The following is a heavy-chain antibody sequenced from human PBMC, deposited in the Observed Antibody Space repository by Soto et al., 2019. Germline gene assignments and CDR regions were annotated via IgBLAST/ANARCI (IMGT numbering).Heavy chain of an antibody. Sequence: EVQLLESGGGLVQPGGSLRLSCAASGFTFSSYARSWVRQAPGKGLECVSAISGSGGSTYYADSVKGRFTISRDNSKNTLYLQMSSLRAEATAVYYCAKDRRSSWYDDYYYYMAVWGKVTTVTVSS. J-gene: IGHJ6*03. CDR1: GFTFSSYA. V-gene: IGHV3-23*01. CDR3: AKDRRSSWYDDYYYYMAV. D-gene: IGHD6-13*01. CDR2: ISGSGGST.